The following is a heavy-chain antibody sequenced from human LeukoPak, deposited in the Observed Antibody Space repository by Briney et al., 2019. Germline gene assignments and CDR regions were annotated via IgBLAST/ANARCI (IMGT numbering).Heavy chain of an antibody. J-gene: IGHJ6*02. CDR1: GFTFSSYG. Sequence: GGSLRLSCAASGFTFSSYGMHWVRQAPGKGLEWVAFIRYDGSNKYYADSVKGRFTISRDNSKNTLYLQMNSLRAEDTAVYYCARISRPTTTVTTRNYYYYGMDVWGQGTTVTVSS. CDR3: ARISRPTTTVTTRNYYYYGMDV. V-gene: IGHV3-30*02. D-gene: IGHD4-17*01. CDR2: IRYDGSNK.